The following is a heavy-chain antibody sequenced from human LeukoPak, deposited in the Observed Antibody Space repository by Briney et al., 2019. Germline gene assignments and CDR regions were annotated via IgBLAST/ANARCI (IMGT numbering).Heavy chain of an antibody. V-gene: IGHV1-46*01. Sequence: GASVKVSCKASGYTFTSYHMHWVRQAPGQGLEWMGIINPSGGSTNYAQKFQGRVTMTRDMSTSTVYMEPSSLRSEDTAVYYCAREAVTIFGLVRTQTTKGPHRFDPWGQGTLVTVSS. CDR3: AREAVTIFGLVRTQTTKGPHRFDP. CDR2: INPSGGST. D-gene: IGHD3-3*01. J-gene: IGHJ5*02. CDR1: GYTFTSYH.